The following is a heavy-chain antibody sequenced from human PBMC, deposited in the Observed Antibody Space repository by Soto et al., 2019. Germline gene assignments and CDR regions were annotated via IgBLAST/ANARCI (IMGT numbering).Heavy chain of an antibody. D-gene: IGHD3-10*01. CDR3: ARLLLYCNKTRCYYADH. CDR2: MYPGDSDT. J-gene: IGHJ4*02. CDR1: GYDFNTNW. V-gene: IGHV5-51*01. Sequence: GESLKISCRGSGYDFNTNWFGLVRQLPGRGLEWVGIMYPGDSDTRLHPSLQGHVTLSADVTVSTAFLQWRTLKTSDSGMYFCARLLLYCNKTRCYYADHWGQGTSVTVSS.